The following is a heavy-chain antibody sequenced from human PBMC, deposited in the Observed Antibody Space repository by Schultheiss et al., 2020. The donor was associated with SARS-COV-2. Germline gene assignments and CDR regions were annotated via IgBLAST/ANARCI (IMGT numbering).Heavy chain of an antibody. CDR2: INHSGST. D-gene: IGHD4-17*01. CDR1: GGPFSGAY. J-gene: IGHJ4*02. V-gene: IGHV4-34*01. CDR3: ARGGNPLYGDYGY. Sequence: SETLSLTCAVYGGPFSGAYWSWIRQPPGKGLEWIGEINHSGSTNYNPSLKSRVTISVDTSKNQFSLKLSSVTAADTAVYYCARGGNPLYGDYGYWGQGTLVTVSS.